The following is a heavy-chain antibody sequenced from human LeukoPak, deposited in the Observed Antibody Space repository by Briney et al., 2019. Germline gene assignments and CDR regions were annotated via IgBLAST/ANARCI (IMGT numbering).Heavy chain of an antibody. Sequence: SVKVSCKASGGTFSSYAISWVRQAPGQGLEWMGGIIPIFGTANYAQKFQGRVTITADESTSTAYMELSSLRSEDTAVYYCARDLYCGGDRYSGRNWFDPWGQGTLVTVSS. J-gene: IGHJ5*02. CDR2: IIPIFGTA. CDR1: GGTFSSYA. CDR3: ARDLYCGGDRYSGRNWFDP. V-gene: IGHV1-69*13. D-gene: IGHD2-21*01.